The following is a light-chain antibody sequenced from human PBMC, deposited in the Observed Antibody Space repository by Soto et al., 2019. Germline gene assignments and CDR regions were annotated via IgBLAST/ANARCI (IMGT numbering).Light chain of an antibody. CDR1: QSVSRY. CDR3: QQYARSPWT. CDR2: GAS. Sequence: VLTQSPGTLSLSPGERATLSCRASQSVSRYLVWYQQKPGQAPRLLIYGASSRASGIPDRFSGSGSGTDFTLTINRLGPEDSAVYYCQQYARSPWTFGQGTKVEIK. J-gene: IGKJ1*01. V-gene: IGKV3-20*01.